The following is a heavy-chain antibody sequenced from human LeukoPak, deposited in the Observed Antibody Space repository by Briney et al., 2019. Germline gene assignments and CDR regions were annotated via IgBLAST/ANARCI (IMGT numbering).Heavy chain of an antibody. V-gene: IGHV4-4*02. CDR1: SVPITTNNW. Sequence: TSETLSLTCAVSSVPITTNNWWSWVRQSPGKGLEWIGEIYHSGSTRYNPSLKSRATISVDKSKSQFSLKMTSVTAADTAFYYCARGGKGTPDYWGQGTLVTVSS. D-gene: IGHD2-15*01. J-gene: IGHJ4*02. CDR3: ARGGKGTPDY. CDR2: IYHSGST.